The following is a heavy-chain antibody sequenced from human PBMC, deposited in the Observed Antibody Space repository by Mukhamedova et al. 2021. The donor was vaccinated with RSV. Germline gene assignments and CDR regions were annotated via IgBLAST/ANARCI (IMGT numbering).Heavy chain of an antibody. CDR2: IKEDGSEK. V-gene: IGHV3-7*01. D-gene: IGHD2-2*02. Sequence: GLEWVANIKEDGSEKYYVDSVKGRFTISRDNADNSLFLQMNSLRGEDTAVYYCARYGHTTTNCHMNYWGQGALVTVSS. J-gene: IGHJ4*02. CDR3: ARYGHTTTNCHMNY.